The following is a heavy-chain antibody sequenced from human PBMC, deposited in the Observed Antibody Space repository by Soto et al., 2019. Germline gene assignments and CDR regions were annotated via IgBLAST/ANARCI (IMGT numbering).Heavy chain of an antibody. CDR1: GASIRSHH. D-gene: IGHD4-17*01. CDR3: ARLMATVANDY. Sequence: SETLSLTCTVSGASIRSHHWSWIRQPPGEGLEWIGYIYYSESANYNSSLKSRATISVDTSKNQFSLKLSSVTAADTAVYYCARLMATVANDYWGQGTLVTVSS. V-gene: IGHV4-59*08. CDR2: IYYSESA. J-gene: IGHJ4*02.